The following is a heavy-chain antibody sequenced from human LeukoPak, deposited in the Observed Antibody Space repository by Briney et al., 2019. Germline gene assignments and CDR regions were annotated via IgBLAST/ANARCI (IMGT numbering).Heavy chain of an antibody. CDR3: AIGAAGTPIDY. CDR2: FDPEDGET. CDR1: GYTFTGYY. V-gene: IGHV1-24*01. D-gene: IGHD6-13*01. Sequence: ASVKVSCKASGYTFTGYYMHWVRQAPGKGLEWMGGFDPEDGETIYAQKFQGRVTMTEDTSTDTAYMELSSLRSEDTAVYYCAIGAAGTPIDYWGQGTLVTVSS. J-gene: IGHJ4*02.